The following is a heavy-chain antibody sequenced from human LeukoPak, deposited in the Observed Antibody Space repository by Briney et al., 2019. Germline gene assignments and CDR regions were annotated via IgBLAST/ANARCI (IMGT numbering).Heavy chain of an antibody. CDR1: GFTFSRYA. CDR3: VKDVGGSYAYDY. D-gene: IGHD1-26*01. V-gene: IGHV3-64D*09. CDR2: INDNGGRT. Sequence: GGSLRLSCSASGFTFSRYAMHWVRQAPGKGLEYVSGINDNGGRTHYGDSVKGRFSISRDNSKNTLHLQMSTLRAEDTALYYCVKDVGGSYAYDYWGQGILVTVAS. J-gene: IGHJ4*02.